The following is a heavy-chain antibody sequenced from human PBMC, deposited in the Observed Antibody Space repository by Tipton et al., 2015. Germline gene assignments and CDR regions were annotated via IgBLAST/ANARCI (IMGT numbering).Heavy chain of an antibody. D-gene: IGHD1-26*01. Sequence: QSGAEVKKPGESLRISCKGSGYSFTSYWINWVRQMPGKGLEWMGRTDPTDSHTKYNPSLQGHVTISADKSISTAYLQWSSLKASDTAMYYCVRHLVGYSWSELWGQGTLVTVSS. CDR2: TDPTDSHT. CDR1: GYSFTSYW. V-gene: IGHV5-10-1*01. CDR3: VRHLVGYSWSEL. J-gene: IGHJ4*02.